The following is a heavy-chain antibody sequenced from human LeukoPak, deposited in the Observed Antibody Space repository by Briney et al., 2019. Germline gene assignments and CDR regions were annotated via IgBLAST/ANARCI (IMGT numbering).Heavy chain of an antibody. CDR1: GFTFSTYA. CDR3: AKRVPYSSVWYYLDY. D-gene: IGHD6-19*01. CDR2: ISGNGGTT. Sequence: PGGSLRLSCAASGFTFSTYAMSWVRQAPGKVLEWVSVISGNGGTTYYADSVKGRFTISRDNSKHTLYLQMNTLRAEDTAVYYCAKRVPYSSVWYYLDYWGQGTLVTVSS. J-gene: IGHJ4*02. V-gene: IGHV3-23*01.